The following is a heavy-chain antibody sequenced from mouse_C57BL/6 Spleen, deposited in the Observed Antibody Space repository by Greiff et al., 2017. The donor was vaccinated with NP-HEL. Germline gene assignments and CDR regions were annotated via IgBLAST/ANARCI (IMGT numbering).Heavy chain of an antibody. CDR2: IHPNSGST. D-gene: IGHD2-1*01. CDR3: ARDYYGKPYAKDD. V-gene: IGHV1-64*01. J-gene: IGHJ4*01. CDR1: GYTFTSYW. Sequence: QVQLQQPGAELVKPGASVKLSCKASGYTFTSYWMHWVKQRPGQGLEWIGMIHPNSGSTNYNEKFKSKATLTVDKTSSTDYMHLSGLTSEDAAVHYCARDYYGKPYAKDDWGQGTSVTVSS.